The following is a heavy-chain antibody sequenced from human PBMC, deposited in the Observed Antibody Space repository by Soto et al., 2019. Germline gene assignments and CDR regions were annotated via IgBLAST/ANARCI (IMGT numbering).Heavy chain of an antibody. CDR3: ARTTYYTDSSGYWHDY. V-gene: IGHV2-70*01. CDR1: GFSLITRGMC. CDR2: IDWDDDK. J-gene: IGHJ4*02. Sequence: SGPTLVNPTQTLTLTCTFSGFSLITRGMCVTWIRQPPGKALEWLALIDWDDDKYYSTSLKTRLTISKDTSKNQVVLTMTNMDPVDTATYFXARTTYYTDSSGYWHDYWGQGALVTVSA. D-gene: IGHD3-22*01.